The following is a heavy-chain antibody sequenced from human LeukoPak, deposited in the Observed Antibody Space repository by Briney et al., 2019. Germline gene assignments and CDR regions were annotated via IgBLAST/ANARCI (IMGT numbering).Heavy chain of an antibody. CDR1: GGSVRSDISH. CDR2: VHYSVSA. CDR3: ARNRGWYATDV. D-gene: IGHD6-19*01. J-gene: IGHJ6*02. V-gene: IGHV4-61*01. Sequence: PSETLSLTCSVSGGSVRSDISHWSWIRQPPGKGLEWIGYVHYSVSANYNPSLESRVTMSLDNSKNQFSLDLTSVTAADTAVYYCARNRGWYATDVWGQGAAVTVSS.